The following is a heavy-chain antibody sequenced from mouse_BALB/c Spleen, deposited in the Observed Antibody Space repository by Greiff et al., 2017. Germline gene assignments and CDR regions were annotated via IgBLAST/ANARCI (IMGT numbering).Heavy chain of an antibody. CDR2: IDPYDSET. CDR1: GYTFTSYW. Sequence: QVHVKQPGAELVRPGASVKLSCKASGYTFTSYWMNWVKQRPEQGLEWIGRIDPYDSETHYNQKFKDKAILTVDKSSSTAYMQLSSLTSEDSAVYYCARRTTATFMDYWGQGTSVTVSS. J-gene: IGHJ4*01. V-gene: IGHV1-52*01. CDR3: ARRTTATFMDY. D-gene: IGHD1-2*01.